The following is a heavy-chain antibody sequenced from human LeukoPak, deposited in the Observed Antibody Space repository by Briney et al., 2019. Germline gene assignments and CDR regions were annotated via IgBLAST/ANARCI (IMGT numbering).Heavy chain of an antibody. V-gene: IGHV4-39*01. D-gene: IGHD3-3*01. Sequence: PSETLSLTCTVSGGSISSSSYYWGWIRQPPGKGLEWIGSIYYSGSTYYNPSLKSRVTISVDTSKNQFSLKLSSVTAADTAVYYCARHEANTIRVRGFDPWGQGTLVTVSS. CDR2: IYYSGST. CDR1: GGSISSSSYY. J-gene: IGHJ5*02. CDR3: ARHEANTIRVRGFDP.